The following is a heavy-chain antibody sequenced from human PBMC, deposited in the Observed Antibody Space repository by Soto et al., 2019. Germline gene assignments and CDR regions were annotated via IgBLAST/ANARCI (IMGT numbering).Heavy chain of an antibody. CDR3: ARDPCGSDCYSGLDY. CDR1: AGSITGDSYY. V-gene: IGHV4-61*01. Sequence: SETLSLTCNVSAGSITGDSYYWTWIRQPPGKGLEWLGYISYNGRTNYNPSLKSRVTIPVDTSRKQFFLRLTSVTAADTAIYYCARDPCGSDCYSGLDYWGQGSLVTVSS. CDR2: ISYNGRT. D-gene: IGHD2-21*02. J-gene: IGHJ4*02.